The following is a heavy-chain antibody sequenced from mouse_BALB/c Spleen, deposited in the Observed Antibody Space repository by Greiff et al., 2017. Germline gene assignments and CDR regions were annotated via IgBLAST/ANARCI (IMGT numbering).Heavy chain of an antibody. CDR3: ARRGPFTTATSMDY. Sequence: EVKLQESGPGLVKPSQSLSLTCTVTGYSITSDYAWNWIRQFPGNKLEWMGYISYSGSTSYNPSLKSRISITRDTSKNQFFLQLNSVTTEDTATYYCARRGPFTTATSMDYWGQGTSVTVSS. CDR1: GYSITSDYA. V-gene: IGHV3-2*02. D-gene: IGHD1-2*01. J-gene: IGHJ4*01. CDR2: ISYSGST.